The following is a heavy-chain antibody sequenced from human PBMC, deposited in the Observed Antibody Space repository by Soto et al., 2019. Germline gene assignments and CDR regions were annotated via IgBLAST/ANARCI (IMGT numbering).Heavy chain of an antibody. CDR1: GFTFSYFA. CDR3: AKDYGSSRYFFDY. Sequence: GGSLRLSCAASGFTFSYFAMSWVRKAPGEGLEWVSTISGNGANTHYADSVKGRFSISRDNSKNTLYIQMNSLRADDTAVYYCAKDYGSSRYFFDYWGQGALVTVSA. CDR2: ISGNGANT. J-gene: IGHJ4*02. D-gene: IGHD6-19*01. V-gene: IGHV3-23*01.